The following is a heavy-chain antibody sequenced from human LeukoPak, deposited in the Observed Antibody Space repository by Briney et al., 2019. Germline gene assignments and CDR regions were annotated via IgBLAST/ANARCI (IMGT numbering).Heavy chain of an antibody. CDR2: IYYSGST. Sequence: PSQTLSLTCTISGGSISSGGYYWSWIRQHPGRGLEWIGYIYYSGSTYYNPSLKSRVTISVDTSKNQFSLKLSSVTAADTAVYYCARDYGDYIDYWGQGTLVTVSS. J-gene: IGHJ4*02. D-gene: IGHD4-17*01. V-gene: IGHV4-31*03. CDR1: GGSISSGGYY. CDR3: ARDYGDYIDY.